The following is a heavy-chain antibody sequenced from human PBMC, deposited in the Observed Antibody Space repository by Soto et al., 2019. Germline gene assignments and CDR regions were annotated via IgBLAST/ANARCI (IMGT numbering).Heavy chain of an antibody. Sequence: PGGSLRLSCAASRFTFSDYAMSWVRQAPGKGLEWVSVISGSAGSTFYADSVKGRFTISRDNSKNTLYLQMNSLRAEDAAVYYCAKPIIASSWGTYDYYGLYVWGQGTTVTVSS. CDR1: RFTFSDYA. CDR3: AKPIIASSWGTYDYYGLYV. V-gene: IGHV3-23*01. CDR2: ISGSAGST. J-gene: IGHJ6*02. D-gene: IGHD6-13*01.